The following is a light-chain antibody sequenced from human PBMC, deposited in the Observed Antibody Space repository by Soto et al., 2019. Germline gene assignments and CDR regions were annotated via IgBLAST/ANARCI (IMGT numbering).Light chain of an antibody. V-gene: IGLV2-14*01. CDR2: EVN. CDR1: SSDVGGYNY. Sequence: QSVLAQPASVSGSPGQSITISCTGTSSDVGGYNYVSWFQQHPGKAPKLMIYEVNSRPSGVSNRFSGSKSGNTASLTISGLQAEDEADYYCSSYTSSNTWVFGGGTKLTVL. J-gene: IGLJ3*02. CDR3: SSYTSSNTWV.